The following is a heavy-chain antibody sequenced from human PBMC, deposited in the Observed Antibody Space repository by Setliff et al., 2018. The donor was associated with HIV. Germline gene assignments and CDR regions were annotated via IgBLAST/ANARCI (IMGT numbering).Heavy chain of an antibody. D-gene: IGHD3-3*01. J-gene: IGHJ5*02. V-gene: IGHV1-18*01. CDR2: ISAYNGNT. Sequence: ASVKVSCKASGYTFTSYGISWVRQAPGQGLEWMGWISAYNGNTNYAQKLQGRVTMTTDTSTSTAYMELRSLRSDDTAVYYCARAGFLEWLYGWFDPWGQGTLVTVS. CDR3: ARAGFLEWLYGWFDP. CDR1: GYTFTSYG.